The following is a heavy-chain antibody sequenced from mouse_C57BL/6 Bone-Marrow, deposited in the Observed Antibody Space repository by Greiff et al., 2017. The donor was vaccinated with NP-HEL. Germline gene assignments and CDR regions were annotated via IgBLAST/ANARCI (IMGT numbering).Heavy chain of an antibody. J-gene: IGHJ2*01. V-gene: IGHV1-81*01. D-gene: IGHD1-1*01. Sequence: QVQLKQSGAELARPGASVKLSCKASGYTFTSYGISWVKQRTGQGLEWIGEIYPRSGNTYYNEKFKGKATLTADKSSSTAYMVLRSLTSEDSAVYFCARDYYGSSYEKYYFDYWGQGTTLTVSS. CDR1: GYTFTSYG. CDR3: ARDYYGSSYEKYYFDY. CDR2: IYPRSGNT.